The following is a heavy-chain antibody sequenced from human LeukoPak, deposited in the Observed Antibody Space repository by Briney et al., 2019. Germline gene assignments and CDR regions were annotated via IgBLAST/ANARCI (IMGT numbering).Heavy chain of an antibody. V-gene: IGHV4-4*02. CDR3: AREIVGGFNPGAY. CDR1: PDSTTSNF. J-gene: IGHJ4*02. D-gene: IGHD1-14*01. CDR2: IHRSGST. Sequence: PSDTLSLTCTVSPDSTTSNFWSWVRQPPGKGLEWIGEIHRSGSTNYNPSLQSRVTISIDRSKNQIALELSSVTAADTAVYYCAREIVGGFNPGAYWGQGTLVTVSS.